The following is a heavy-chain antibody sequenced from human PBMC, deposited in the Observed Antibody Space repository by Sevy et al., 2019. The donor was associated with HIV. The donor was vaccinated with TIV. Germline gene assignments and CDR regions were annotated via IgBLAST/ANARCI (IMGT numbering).Heavy chain of an antibody. D-gene: IGHD1-26*01. V-gene: IGHV4-59*08. CDR3: AGENAWGRGYS. Sequence: KASETLSLTCTVSGGSITSLYWNWIRQPPRKGLEWIANIYYNGHINYNPSLKSRVTLSLDTSKNQFSLRLSSVTAADTAMYYCAGENAWGRGYSWGQGTLVTVSS. J-gene: IGHJ4*02. CDR2: IYYNGHI. CDR1: GGSITSLY.